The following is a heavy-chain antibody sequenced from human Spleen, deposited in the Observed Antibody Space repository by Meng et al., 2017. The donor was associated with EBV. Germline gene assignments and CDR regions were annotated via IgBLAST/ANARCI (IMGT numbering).Heavy chain of an antibody. CDR2: IHPGNGNT. CDR3: ARGGTRTFNNNKTY. CDR1: GYSFTNYV. V-gene: IGHV1-3*01. Sequence: QVQLVQSGAEVKTPGTSVKVACKASGYSFTNYVIHWLRQAPGQRLEWLGWIHPGNGNTKYSQNFQGRVTMTTDTSISTAYMELSRLTSDDTAVYYCARGGTRTFNNNKTYWGRGTLVTVSS. J-gene: IGHJ4*02. D-gene: IGHD1/OR15-1a*01.